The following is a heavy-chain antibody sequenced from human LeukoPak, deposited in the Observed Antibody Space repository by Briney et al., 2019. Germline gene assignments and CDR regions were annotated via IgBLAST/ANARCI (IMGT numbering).Heavy chain of an antibody. CDR3: ARVYYSNSYDYWYFDL. CDR1: SGSISSGTYY. Sequence: SETLSLTCTVSSGSISSGTYYWSWIRQPAGKGLEWIGRIYSSGSTNYNPSLKSRVTISVDTSKNQFSLKLSSVTAADTAVYYCARVYYSNSYDYWYFDLWGRGTLVTVSS. J-gene: IGHJ2*01. V-gene: IGHV4-61*02. D-gene: IGHD6-13*01. CDR2: IYSSGST.